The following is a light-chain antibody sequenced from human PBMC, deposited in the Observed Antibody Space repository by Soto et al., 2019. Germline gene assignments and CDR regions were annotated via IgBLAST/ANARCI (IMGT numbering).Light chain of an antibody. CDR2: DAS. J-gene: IGKJ1*01. V-gene: IGKV3-20*01. CDR3: QQYGSSPSWT. CDR1: QSVSSSQ. Sequence: IVLTQSPGTVSLSPGERATLSCRASQSVSSSQLAWYQHKPGQAPRLLIFDASRRATGIPDRFRGSGSGTDFTLTISRLEPEDFGVYFCQQYGSSPSWTFGQGTKGDIK.